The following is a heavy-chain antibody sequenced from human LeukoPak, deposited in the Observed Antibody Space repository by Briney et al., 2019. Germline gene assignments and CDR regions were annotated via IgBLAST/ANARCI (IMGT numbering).Heavy chain of an antibody. D-gene: IGHD1-26*01. CDR1: GFTVSSNY. J-gene: IGHJ4*02. CDR3: ARDHWELLQYFDY. Sequence: PGGSLRLSCAASGFTVSSNYMSWVRQAPGKGLEWVSVIYSGGSTYYADSVKGRFTISRDNSKNTLYLQMNSLRSDDTAVYYCARDHWELLQYFDYWGQGTLVTVSS. CDR2: IYSGGST. V-gene: IGHV3-53*05.